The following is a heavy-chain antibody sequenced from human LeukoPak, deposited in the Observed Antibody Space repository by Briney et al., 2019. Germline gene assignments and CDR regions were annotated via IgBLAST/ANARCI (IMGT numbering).Heavy chain of an antibody. J-gene: IGHJ4*02. V-gene: IGHV3-30*02. CDR1: GFTFSSYG. D-gene: IGHD3-22*01. Sequence: GGSLRLSCAASGFTFSSYGMHWVRQAPVKGLEWVAFIRYDGSNKYYADSVKGRFTISRDNSKNTLYLQMNSLRAEDTAVYYCAKDEYYYDSSGYPGYWGQGTLVTVSS. CDR2: IRYDGSNK. CDR3: AKDEYYYDSSGYPGY.